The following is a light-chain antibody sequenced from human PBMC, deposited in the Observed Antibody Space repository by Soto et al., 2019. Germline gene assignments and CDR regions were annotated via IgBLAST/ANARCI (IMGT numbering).Light chain of an antibody. Sequence: DIVMPQSPATLSGSPGERASLSCRASQSVSSNLAWYQQKPGQAPRLPIYGASTRATGIPARCSGSGSGTEFTLTISSLQSEDFAVYYCKQYNNWPRTFGQGTKVDIK. CDR1: QSVSSN. CDR3: KQYNNWPRT. J-gene: IGKJ1*01. CDR2: GAS. V-gene: IGKV3-15*01.